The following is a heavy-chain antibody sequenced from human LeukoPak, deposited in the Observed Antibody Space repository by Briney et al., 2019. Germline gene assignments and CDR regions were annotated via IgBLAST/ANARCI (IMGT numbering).Heavy chain of an antibody. J-gene: IGHJ4*02. D-gene: IGHD3-22*01. CDR1: GGTFSSYA. V-gene: IGHV1-69*04. Sequence: GASVKVSCKASGGTFSSYAISWVRQAPGQGLEWMGRIIPILGIANYAQKFQGRVTITADKSTSTAYMELSSLRSEDTAVYYCARPGSGYYYPSFDYWGQGTLVTVSS. CDR3: ARPGSGYYYPSFDY. CDR2: IIPILGIA.